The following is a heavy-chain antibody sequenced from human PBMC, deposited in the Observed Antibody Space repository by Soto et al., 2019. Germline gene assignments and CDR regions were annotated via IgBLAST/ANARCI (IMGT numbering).Heavy chain of an antibody. CDR1: GYSFTSYW. CDR2: IYPGDSDT. J-gene: IGHJ6*02. Sequence: GESLKISCKGSGYSFTSYWIGWVRQMPGKGLEWMGIIYPGDSDTRYSPSFQGQVTISADKSISTAYLQWSSLKASDTAMYYCARSTGYCSGGSCSTDHYYYYGMDVWGQGTTVTVS. V-gene: IGHV5-51*01. CDR3: ARSTGYCSGGSCSTDHYYYYGMDV. D-gene: IGHD2-15*01.